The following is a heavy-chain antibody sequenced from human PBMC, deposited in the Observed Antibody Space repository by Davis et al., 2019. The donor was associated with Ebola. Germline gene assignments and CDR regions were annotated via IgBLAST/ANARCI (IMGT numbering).Heavy chain of an antibody. D-gene: IGHD2-21*01. CDR2: MNPNSGNT. CDR1: GYTFTSSA. CDR3: ARGGVAYSDLDY. Sequence: ASVKVSCKASGYTFTSSAMNWVRQATGHGLEWMGCMNPNSGNTGYAQKFQGRVTMTRENSMSTAYMELRSLRSEDTAVYFCARGGVAYSDLDYWGQGTLVAVSS. J-gene: IGHJ4*02. V-gene: IGHV1-8*02.